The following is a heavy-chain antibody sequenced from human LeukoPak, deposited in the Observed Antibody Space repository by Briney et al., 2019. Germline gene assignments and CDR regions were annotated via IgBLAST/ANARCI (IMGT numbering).Heavy chain of an antibody. D-gene: IGHD3-10*01. CDR3: ARDFGSLWFGELNPFDP. V-gene: IGHV1-18*01. Sequence: GASVKVSCKASGYTFTSYGISWVRQAPGQGLEWMGWISAYNGNTNYAQKLQGRVTMTTDTSTSTAYMELRSLRSDDTAVYYCARDFGSLWFGELNPFDPWGQGTLVTVSS. CDR2: ISAYNGNT. CDR1: GYTFTSYG. J-gene: IGHJ5*02.